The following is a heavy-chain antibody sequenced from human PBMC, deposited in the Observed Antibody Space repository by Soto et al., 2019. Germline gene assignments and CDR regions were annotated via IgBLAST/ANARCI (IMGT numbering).Heavy chain of an antibody. V-gene: IGHV3-23*01. CDR2: ISGSGAST. J-gene: IGHJ6*03. D-gene: IGHD2-2*01. Sequence: GGSLRLSCAASGFTFSSYAMSWVPQAPGKGLEWVSAISGSGASTYYADSGKGRFTISRDNSKNTLYLQMNSLRAEDTAVYYCAKEQMGYGSTSYMDVWGKGTTVTVSS. CDR3: AKEQMGYGSTSYMDV. CDR1: GFTFSSYA.